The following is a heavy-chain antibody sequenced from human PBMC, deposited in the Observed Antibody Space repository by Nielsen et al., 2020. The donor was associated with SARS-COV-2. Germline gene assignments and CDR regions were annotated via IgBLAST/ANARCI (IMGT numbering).Heavy chain of an antibody. J-gene: IGHJ6*02. Sequence: GGSLRLSCAASGFTFDDYAMHWVRQTPGKGLEWVSSISWNSDYIGYADSVKGRFTISRDNGKNSLYLQMNSLRVEDTAVYYCARARATIFGLVMSYGMDVWGQGTTVAVSS. CDR1: GFTFDDYA. V-gene: IGHV3-9*01. CDR2: ISWNSDYI. CDR3: ARARATIFGLVMSYGMDV. D-gene: IGHD3/OR15-3a*01.